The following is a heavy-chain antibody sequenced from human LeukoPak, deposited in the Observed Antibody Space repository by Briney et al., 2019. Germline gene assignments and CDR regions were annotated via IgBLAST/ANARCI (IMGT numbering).Heavy chain of an antibody. J-gene: IGHJ4*02. V-gene: IGHV4-34*01. D-gene: IGHD5-18*01. CDR2: INHSGST. Sequence: SETLSLTCAVYGGSFSDYYWAWIRQPPGKGLEWIGEINHSGSTNYNPSLKSRVTISVDTSKNQFSLKLSSVTAADTAVYYCARGRRGYSYGYPYHFDYWGQGTLVTVSS. CDR1: GGSFSDYY. CDR3: ARGRRGYSYGYPYHFDY.